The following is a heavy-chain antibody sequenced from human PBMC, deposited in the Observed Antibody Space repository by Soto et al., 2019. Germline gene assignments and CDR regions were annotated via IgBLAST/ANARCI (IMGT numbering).Heavy chain of an antibody. D-gene: IGHD3-10*01. CDR2: INSNGRNK. V-gene: IGHV3-64D*06. Sequence: GGSLRLSCSASGFTFSNSAMHWVRQTPGRGLQYLAFINSNGRNKFYGDSVKGRFTVSRDNAKNTPYLQMSSLRVDDTARYFCVRASEPHPYGSGSYPPYWGPGTQVTVSS. J-gene: IGHJ4*01. CDR3: VRASEPHPYGSGSYPPY. CDR1: GFTFSNSA.